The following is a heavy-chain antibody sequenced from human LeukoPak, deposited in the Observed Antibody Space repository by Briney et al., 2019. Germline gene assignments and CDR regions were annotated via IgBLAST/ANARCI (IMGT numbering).Heavy chain of an antibody. CDR2: INPNSGGT. D-gene: IGHD2-2*01. V-gene: IGHV1-2*02. Sequence: ASVKVSCKASGYTFTGYYMHWVRQAPGQGLEWMGWINPNSGGTNYAQKFQGRVTMTRDTSISTAYMELSSLRSEDTAVYYCATDLWCSSTSCYVFDYWGQGTLVTVSS. J-gene: IGHJ4*02. CDR3: ATDLWCSSTSCYVFDY. CDR1: GYTFTGYY.